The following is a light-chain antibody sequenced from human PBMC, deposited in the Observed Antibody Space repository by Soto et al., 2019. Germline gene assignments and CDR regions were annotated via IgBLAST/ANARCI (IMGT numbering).Light chain of an antibody. Sequence: EIVLTQSPGTLSLSPGERATLSCRASQSVSSSYLAWYQQTPGQAPRLLIYGASSRASGIPDRFRGSGSGTDFTLTISRLEPEDFAVYYCQQYGSSPLFTFGPGTKVDIK. V-gene: IGKV3-20*01. CDR1: QSVSSSY. CDR2: GAS. CDR3: QQYGSSPLFT. J-gene: IGKJ3*01.